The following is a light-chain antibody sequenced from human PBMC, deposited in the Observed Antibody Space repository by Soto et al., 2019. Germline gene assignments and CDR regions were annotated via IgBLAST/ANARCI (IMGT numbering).Light chain of an antibody. CDR3: QQYGSSPLP. J-gene: IGKJ4*01. CDR2: SVS. V-gene: IGKV3-20*01. CDR1: QSVSSSS. Sequence: EIVLTQSPGTLSLSPGERAALSCMASQSVSSSSLAWYQQKSGQAPRLLIYSVSSRATGIPDRFSGSGSGTDFTLTISRLEPEDFAVYYCQQYGSSPLPFGGGTKVEIK.